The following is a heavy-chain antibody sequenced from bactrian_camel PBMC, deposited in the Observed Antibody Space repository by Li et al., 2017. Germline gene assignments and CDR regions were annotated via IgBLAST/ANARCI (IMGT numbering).Heavy chain of an antibody. CDR1: GFTFSSYD. J-gene: IGHJ6*01. V-gene: IGHV3S40*01. CDR3: AAAARAGNWADDFGY. Sequence: VQLVESGGDLVQPGGSLRLSCAASGFTFSSYDMSWVRQAPGKGLEWVSAINRGGTTYYADSMKGRFTISKDNAKNTLYLQMNSLKPEDTAVYYCAAAARAGNWADDFGYWGQGTQVTVS. CDR2: INRGGTT. D-gene: IGHD6*01.